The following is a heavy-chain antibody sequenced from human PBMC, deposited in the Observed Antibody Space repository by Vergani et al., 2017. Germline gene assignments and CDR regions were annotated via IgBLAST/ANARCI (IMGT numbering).Heavy chain of an antibody. CDR2: FDPEHGEV. D-gene: IGHD3-22*01. J-gene: IGHJ4*02. CDR3: EIVTDYYDSSGYYLDY. V-gene: IGHV1-24*01. CDR1: GYSLTELT. Sequence: QVQLVQSGSEVRKPGASVKVSCQVSGYSLTELTIHWVRQAPGKGLEWMGGFDPEHGEVTFAHHIQGRVTMTEDRSTDTDYMELSSLRPEDTALYYCEIVTDYYDSSGYYLDYWGQGTLVTVSS.